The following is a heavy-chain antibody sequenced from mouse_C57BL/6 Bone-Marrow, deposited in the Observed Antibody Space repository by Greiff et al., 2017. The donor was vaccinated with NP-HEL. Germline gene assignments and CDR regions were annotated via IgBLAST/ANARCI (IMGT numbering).Heavy chain of an antibody. D-gene: IGHD4-1*01. Sequence: QVQLKQPGAELVMPGASVKLSCKASGYTFTSYWMHWVKQRPGQGLGWIGEIDPSDSYTNYNQKFKGKSTLTVDKSSSTAYMQLSSLTSEDSAVYYCARSSAGTRWYFDVWGTGTTVTVSS. J-gene: IGHJ1*03. CDR1: GYTFTSYW. V-gene: IGHV1-69*01. CDR2: IDPSDSYT. CDR3: ARSSAGTRWYFDV.